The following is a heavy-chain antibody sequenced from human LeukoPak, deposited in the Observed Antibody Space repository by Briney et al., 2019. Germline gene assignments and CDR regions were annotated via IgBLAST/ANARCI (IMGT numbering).Heavy chain of an antibody. CDR1: GFTVSSNY. CDR2: IYSGGST. V-gene: IGHV3-66*01. CDR3: ASDTNYYDSSGPARY. J-gene: IGHJ4*02. D-gene: IGHD3-22*01. Sequence: GGSLRLSCAASGFTVSSNYMNWVRQSPGKGLEWVSVIYSGGSTYFADSVKGRFTISRDNAKNSLYLQMDSLRAEDTAVYYCASDTNYYDSSGPARYWGQGTLVTVSS.